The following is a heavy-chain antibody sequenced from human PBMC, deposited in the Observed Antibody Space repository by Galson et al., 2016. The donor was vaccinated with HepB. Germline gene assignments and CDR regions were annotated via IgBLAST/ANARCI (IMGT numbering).Heavy chain of an antibody. CDR3: AGYDLWHGVPGLDN. CDR1: GASINSGGYY. V-gene: IGHV4-31*03. CDR2: IDYSGNT. Sequence: TLSLTCSVSGASINSGGYYWNWIRQHPTKGLEWIGHIDYSGNTYANPSLSGRATISGDTSKNEFSLKLTSVTAADTAVYYCAGYDLWHGVPGLDNWGPGTLVTVSS. J-gene: IGHJ4*02. D-gene: IGHD3/OR15-3a*01.